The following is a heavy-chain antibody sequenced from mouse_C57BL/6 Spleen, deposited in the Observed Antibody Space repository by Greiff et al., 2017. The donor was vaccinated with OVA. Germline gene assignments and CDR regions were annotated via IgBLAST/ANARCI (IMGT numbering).Heavy chain of an antibody. D-gene: IGHD1-1*01. CDR3: ARGDYYGSSSYYFDY. CDR1: GYTFTSYW. V-gene: IGHV1-50*01. CDR2: IDPSDSYT. Sequence: QVQLKQSGAELVKPGASVKLSCKASGYTFTSYWMQWVKQRPGQGLEWIGEIDPSDSYTNYNQKFKGKATLTVDTSSSTAYMQLSSLTSEDSAVYYCARGDYYGSSSYYFDYWGQGTTLTVSS. J-gene: IGHJ2*01.